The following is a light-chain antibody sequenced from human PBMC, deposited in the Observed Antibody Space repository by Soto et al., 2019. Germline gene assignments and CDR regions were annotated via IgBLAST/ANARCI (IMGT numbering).Light chain of an antibody. CDR3: CTFARKYSYG. CDR1: SSDVGSYNF. CDR2: DVA. V-gene: IGLV2-11*01. J-gene: IGLJ1*01. Sequence: QSVLTQPRSVSGSPGQSVTISCTGTSSDVGSYNFVSWHQQHPGKAPKLMIYDVAKRPSGVPDRFSGSKSGNTASLTISGLQAEDEDAYFCCTFARKYSYGFGSGTKV.